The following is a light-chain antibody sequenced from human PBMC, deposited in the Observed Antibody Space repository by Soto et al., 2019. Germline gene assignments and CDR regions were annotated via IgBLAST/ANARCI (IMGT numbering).Light chain of an antibody. CDR2: GAS. CDR3: LQDINYPWT. J-gene: IGKJ1*01. CDR1: QSITTW. V-gene: IGKV1-5*01. Sequence: TQSHSTVSASVGESVTITRRASQSITTWLAWYQQKPGKPPKVLIYGASNLQSGVPPRFSGSGSGTDFTLAISSLQPEDSATYYCLQDINYPWTFGQGTKVDNK.